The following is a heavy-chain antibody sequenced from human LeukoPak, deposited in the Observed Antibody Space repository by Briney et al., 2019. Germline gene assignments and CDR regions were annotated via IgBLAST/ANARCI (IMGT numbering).Heavy chain of an antibody. V-gene: IGHV3-23*01. CDR2: VSGSGGGT. CDR1: GFTFSIYA. D-gene: IGHD6-19*01. CDR3: VKTTAGYSSGRYPGWPVDY. J-gene: IGHJ4*02. Sequence: GGSLRLSCAASGFTFSIYAMSWVRQAPGKGLEWVSAVSGSGGGTYYADSVKGRFTISRYNSKDTLYLQMNSLSAEDTAVYYCVKTTAGYSSGRYPGWPVDYWGQGTLVTVSS.